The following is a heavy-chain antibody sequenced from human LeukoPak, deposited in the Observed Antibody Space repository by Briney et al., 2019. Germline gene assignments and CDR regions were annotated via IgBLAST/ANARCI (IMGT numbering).Heavy chain of an antibody. CDR2: FYTSGST. Sequence: SETLSLTCTVSGGSISRGSYYWSWIRQPAGKGLQWIGRFYTSGSTEYNPSLKSRVTISVDRSKNQLSLTLSSVTAADTAIYYCARGSDGRWPYYNYYMDVWGKGTTVTISS. J-gene: IGHJ6*03. CDR1: GGSISRGSYY. D-gene: IGHD2-15*01. V-gene: IGHV4-61*02. CDR3: ARGSDGRWPYYNYYMDV.